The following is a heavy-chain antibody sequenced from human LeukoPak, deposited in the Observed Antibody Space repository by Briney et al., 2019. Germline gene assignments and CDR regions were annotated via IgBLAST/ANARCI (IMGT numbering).Heavy chain of an antibody. CDR1: GGSIRTYY. J-gene: IGHJ5*02. CDR2: IYYSGST. CDR3: ARARGVITMVRGVITPDWFDP. V-gene: IGHV4-59*01. Sequence: SETLSLTCTVCGGSIRTYYWSWIRQPPGKGLEWIGYIYYSGSTNYNPSLKSRVTISVDTSKNQFSLKLSSVTAADTAVYYCARARGVITMVRGVITPDWFDPWGQGTLVTVSS. D-gene: IGHD3-10*01.